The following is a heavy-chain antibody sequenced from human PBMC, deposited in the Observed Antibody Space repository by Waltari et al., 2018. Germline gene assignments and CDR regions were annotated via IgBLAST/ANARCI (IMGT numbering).Heavy chain of an antibody. V-gene: IGHV3-74*01. J-gene: IGHJ4*02. Sequence: EVQLVESGGGLVQPGGSLRLSCAASGITFSRYWMHWVRQAPGKGLVCVSRINSDGSSTSYADSLKGRFTISRDNAKNTLYLQMNSLRAEDTAVYYCATCYYYDSSGNYYVSDYWGQGTLVTVSS. CDR2: INSDGSST. CDR1: GITFSRYW. D-gene: IGHD3-22*01. CDR3: ATCYYYDSSGNYYVSDY.